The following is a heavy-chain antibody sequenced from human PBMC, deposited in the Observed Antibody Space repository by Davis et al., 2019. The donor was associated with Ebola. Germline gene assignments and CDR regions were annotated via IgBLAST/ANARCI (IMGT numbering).Heavy chain of an antibody. CDR2: ISGSGGST. Sequence: GGSLRLSCAASGFTFSSYAMSWVRQAPGKGLEWVSAISGSGGSTYYADSVKGRFTISRDNSKNTLYLQMNSLRAEDTAVYYCARIAADFYYYGMDVWGQGTTVTVSS. J-gene: IGHJ6*02. CDR1: GFTFSSYA. D-gene: IGHD6-6*01. V-gene: IGHV3-23*01. CDR3: ARIAADFYYYGMDV.